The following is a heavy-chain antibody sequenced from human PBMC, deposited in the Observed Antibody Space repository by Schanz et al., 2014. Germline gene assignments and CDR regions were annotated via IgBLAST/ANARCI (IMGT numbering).Heavy chain of an antibody. V-gene: IGHV3-23*01. Sequence: EVHLLESGGGLVQPGGSLRLSCAASGFSFGTYAMSWVRQAPGKGLLWVSSISGTGGDDTYYADSVKGRFTISRDNSKNTLYLQMNSLRADDTAVYYCAKGPYYYYYMDVWGNGTTVTVSS. CDR2: ISGTGGDDT. CDR3: AKGPYYYYYMDV. J-gene: IGHJ6*03. CDR1: GFSFGTYA.